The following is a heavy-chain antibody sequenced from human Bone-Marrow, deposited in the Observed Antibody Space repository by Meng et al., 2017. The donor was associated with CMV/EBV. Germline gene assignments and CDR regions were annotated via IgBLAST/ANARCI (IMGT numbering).Heavy chain of an antibody. CDR2: INHSGST. CDR1: GSFSGYY. D-gene: IGHD6-19*01. Sequence: GSFSGYYWSWIRQPPGKGLEWIGEINHSGSTNYNPSLKSRVTISVDTSKNQFSLKLSSVTAADTAVYYCARGQDSSGWHPAGCWFDPWGQGTLVTFSS. J-gene: IGHJ5*02. V-gene: IGHV4-34*01. CDR3: ARGQDSSGWHPAGCWFDP.